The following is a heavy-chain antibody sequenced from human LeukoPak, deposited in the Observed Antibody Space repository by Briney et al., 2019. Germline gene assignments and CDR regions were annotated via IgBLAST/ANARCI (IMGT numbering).Heavy chain of an antibody. V-gene: IGHV1-69*06. D-gene: IGHD3-22*01. CDR2: IIPIFGTA. J-gene: IGHJ4*02. CDR1: GGTFSSYA. CDR3: ARVTYYYDSSLGY. Sequence: SVKVSCKASGGTFSSYAISWVRQAPGQGLEWMGGIIPIFGTANYAQKFQGRVTITADKSTSTAYMELSRLRSDDTAVYYCARVTYYYDSSLGYWGQGTLVTVSS.